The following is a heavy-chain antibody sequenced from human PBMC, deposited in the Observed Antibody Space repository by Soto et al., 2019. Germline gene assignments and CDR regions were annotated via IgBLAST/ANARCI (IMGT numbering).Heavy chain of an antibody. D-gene: IGHD1-26*01. CDR1: CFNFCFFG. CDR3: ARGNLSFDFDS. J-gene: IGHJ4*02. Sequence: QIQLVESGGDVVQPGKSLRLSCAASCFNFCFFGMHWVRQAPGKGLEWVAFISGDGINTQYADSVRGRFTLSRDYSRKTMYLQMDSLRDEDTALYYCARGNLSFDFDSWGLGTLVTVSS. CDR2: ISGDGINT. V-gene: IGHV3-30*03.